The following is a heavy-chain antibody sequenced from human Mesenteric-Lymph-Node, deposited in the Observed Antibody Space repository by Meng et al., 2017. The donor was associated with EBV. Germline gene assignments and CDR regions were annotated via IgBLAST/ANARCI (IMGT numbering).Heavy chain of an antibody. D-gene: IGHD3-10*01. CDR2: IYWDDDR. V-gene: IGHV2-5*02. CDR1: GFPLSASGVS. Sequence: QITLKESGPTLVKPTETLTLTCTFSGFPLSASGVSVGWFRQPPGKALECLTLIYWDDDRRYSPSLKSRLTITKDTSKNQVVLTMTNMDPVDTATYYCAHGTFYYGSGTYFGKTDFDYWEQGTLVTVAS. J-gene: IGHJ4*02. CDR3: AHGTFYYGSGTYFGKTDFDY.